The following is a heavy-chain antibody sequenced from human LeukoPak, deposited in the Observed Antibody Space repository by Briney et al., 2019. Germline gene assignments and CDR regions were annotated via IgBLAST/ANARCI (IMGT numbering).Heavy chain of an antibody. CDR1: GGSFSGYY. Sequence: SETLSLTCAVYGGSFSGYYLSWIRQPPGKGLEWIGEINHSGSTNYNPSLKSRVTISVDTSKNQFSLKLSSVTAADTAVYYCARLYSSGWYVDYWGQGTLVTVSS. D-gene: IGHD6-19*01. V-gene: IGHV4-34*01. CDR3: ARLYSSGWYVDY. J-gene: IGHJ4*02. CDR2: INHSGST.